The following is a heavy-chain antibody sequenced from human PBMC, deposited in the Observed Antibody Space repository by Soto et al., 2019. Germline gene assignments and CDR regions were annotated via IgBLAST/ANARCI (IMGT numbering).Heavy chain of an antibody. V-gene: IGHV1-18*04. CDR2: ISAYNGNT. CDR3: ARDGGITMLVVDKESYYYGMDV. D-gene: IGHD3-22*01. J-gene: IGHJ6*02. Sequence: ASVEISCKAAGYTVTSYGISWGRQAPGQGLERMGWISAYNGNTNYEQKLQGRVTMTTGTSTSTAYMEMRSLRSDDTAVYYCARDGGITMLVVDKESYYYGMDVWGQGTTVTVSS. CDR1: GYTVTSYG.